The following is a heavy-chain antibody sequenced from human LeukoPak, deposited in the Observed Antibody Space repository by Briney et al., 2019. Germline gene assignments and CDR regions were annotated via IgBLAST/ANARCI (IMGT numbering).Heavy chain of an antibody. CDR1: GFTFSSYA. CDR3: ARVQRPRITMIVVALHRTGYFDL. Sequence: PGGSLRLSCAASGFTFSSYAMSWVRQAPGKGLEWVSSISSSSSYIYYADSVKGRFTISRDNAKNSLYLQMNSLRAEDTAVYYCARVQRPRITMIVVALHRTGYFDLWGRGTLVTVSS. V-gene: IGHV3-21*01. CDR2: ISSSSSYI. J-gene: IGHJ2*01. D-gene: IGHD3-22*01.